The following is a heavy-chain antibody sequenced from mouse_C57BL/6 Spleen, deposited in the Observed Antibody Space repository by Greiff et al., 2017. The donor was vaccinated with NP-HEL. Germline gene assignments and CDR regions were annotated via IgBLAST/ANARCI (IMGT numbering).Heavy chain of an antibody. CDR3: ARSLYYYGSSYDYYAMDY. CDR2: IYPRDGST. CDR1: GYTFTSYD. D-gene: IGHD1-1*01. Sequence: VQLQQSGPELVKPGASVKLSCKASGYTFTSYDINWVKQRPGQGLEWIGWIYPRDGSTKYNEKFKGKATLTVDTSSSTAYMELHSLTSEDSAVYFCARSLYYYGSSYDYYAMDYWGQGTSVTVSS. J-gene: IGHJ4*01. V-gene: IGHV1-85*01.